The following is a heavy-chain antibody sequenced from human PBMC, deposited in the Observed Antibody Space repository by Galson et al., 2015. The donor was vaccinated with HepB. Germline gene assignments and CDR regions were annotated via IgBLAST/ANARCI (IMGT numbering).Heavy chain of an antibody. J-gene: IGHJ3*01. CDR1: GFTFSDHW. Sequence: SLRLSCAASGFTFSDHWMSWVRQTPRKGLEWVTNLNPDENAKYYADSVEGRFTISRDNAKNSLYLQMNRLTGEDTAVYFCVRDALGGYDFWGQGTMVTVSA. CDR2: LNPDENAK. D-gene: IGHD3-22*01. CDR3: VRDALGGYDF. V-gene: IGHV3-7*03.